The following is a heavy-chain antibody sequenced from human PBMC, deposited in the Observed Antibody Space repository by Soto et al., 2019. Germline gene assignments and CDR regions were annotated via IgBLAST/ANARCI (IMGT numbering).Heavy chain of an antibody. CDR3: AKFDRPYCSGSGSPIAPFDY. CDR1: GFTFSSYA. CDR2: ISGSGGST. D-gene: IGHD3-10*01. J-gene: IGHJ4*02. V-gene: IGHV3-23*01. Sequence: GGSLRLSCAASGFTFSSYAMSWVRQAPGKGLEWVSAISGSGGSTYYADSVKGRFTISRDNSKNTLYLQMNSLRAEDTAVYYCAKFDRPYCSGSGSPIAPFDYWGQETLVTVSS.